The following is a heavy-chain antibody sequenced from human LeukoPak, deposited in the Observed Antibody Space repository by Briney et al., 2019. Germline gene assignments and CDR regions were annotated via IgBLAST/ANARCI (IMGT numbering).Heavy chain of an antibody. CDR3: ARAQLVPHDYYYYYMDV. CDR2: ISSSSSTI. V-gene: IGHV3-48*01. D-gene: IGHD6-6*01. J-gene: IGHJ6*03. Sequence: PGGSLRLSCAASGFTFCSYSMNWVRQAPGKGLEWVSCISSSSSTIYYADSVKGRFTISRDNAKNSLYLQMNSLRAEDTAVYYCARAQLVPHDYYYYYMDVWGKGTTVTVSS. CDR1: GFTFCSYS.